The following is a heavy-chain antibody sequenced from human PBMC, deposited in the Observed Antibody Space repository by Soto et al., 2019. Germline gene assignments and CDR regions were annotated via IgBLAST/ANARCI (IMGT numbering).Heavy chain of an antibody. CDR3: ARGGLACYYYYVDV. J-gene: IGHJ6*03. V-gene: IGHV1-69*02. CDR2: IIPILGIA. Sequence: QVQLVQSGAEVKKPGSSVKVSCKASGGTFSSYTISWVRQAPGQGLEWMGRIIPILGIANYAQKFQGRVTIHADKSRITVCMEVSRLRSEDTAVYYCARGGLACYYYYVDVWGKGTTVTVSS. D-gene: IGHD6-19*01. CDR1: GGTFSSYT.